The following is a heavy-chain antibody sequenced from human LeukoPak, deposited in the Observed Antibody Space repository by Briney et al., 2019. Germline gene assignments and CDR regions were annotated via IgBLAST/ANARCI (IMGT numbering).Heavy chain of an antibody. CDR2: IYYSGST. D-gene: IGHD6-13*01. Sequence: PSQTLSLTCTVPGGSISSSSYYWGWIRQPPGKGLEWIGSIYYSGSTYYNPSLKSRVTISVNTSKNQFSLKLSSVTAADTAVYYCARDRGIAAAGEYYFDYWGQGTLVTVSS. CDR1: GGSISSSSYY. J-gene: IGHJ4*02. CDR3: ARDRGIAAAGEYYFDY. V-gene: IGHV4-39*07.